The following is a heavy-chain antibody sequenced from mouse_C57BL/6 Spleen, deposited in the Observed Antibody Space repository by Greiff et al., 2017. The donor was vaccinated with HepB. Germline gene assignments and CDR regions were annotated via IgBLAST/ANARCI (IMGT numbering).Heavy chain of an antibody. CDR1: GYTFTSYG. D-gene: IGHD1-1*01. Sequence: QVQLQQSGAELARPGASVKLYCKASGYTFTSYGISWVKQRTGQGLEWIGEIYPRSGNTYYNEKFKGKATLTADKSSSTAYMELRSLTSEDSAVYFCARWDYGSSPYYFDYWGQGTTLTVSS. CDR3: ARWDYGSSPYYFDY. CDR2: IYPRSGNT. J-gene: IGHJ2*01. V-gene: IGHV1-81*01.